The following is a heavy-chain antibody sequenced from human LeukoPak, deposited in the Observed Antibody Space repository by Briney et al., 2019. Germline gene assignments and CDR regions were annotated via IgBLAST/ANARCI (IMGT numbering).Heavy chain of an antibody. CDR1: GFTFSSYA. J-gene: IGHJ4*02. V-gene: IGHV3-23*01. CDR3: AKGLQWELPFDY. D-gene: IGHD1-26*01. CDR2: ISGSGSR. Sequence: PGGSLRLSCAASGFTFSSYAMSWVRQAPGKGLEGVSAISGSGSRYYADSVKGRFTISRDNPKNTLYLQMNSLKAEDTAVYYCAKGLQWELPFDYWGQGTLVTVSS.